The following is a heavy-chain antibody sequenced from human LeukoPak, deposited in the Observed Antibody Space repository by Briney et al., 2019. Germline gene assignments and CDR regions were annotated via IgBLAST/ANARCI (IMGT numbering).Heavy chain of an antibody. CDR3: TRTGSTGGY. CDR2: IHYSGST. V-gene: IGHV4-61*01. J-gene: IGHJ4*02. CDR1: GGSVSGGSYY. D-gene: IGHD1-7*01. Sequence: ASETLSLTCTVSGGSVSGGSYYCSWIRQSPGKGLEWIGYIHYSGSTVYNPSLKSRVTMSIDTSKNQFSLNLSSATAADTAVYYCTRTGSTGGYWGQGTLVTVSS.